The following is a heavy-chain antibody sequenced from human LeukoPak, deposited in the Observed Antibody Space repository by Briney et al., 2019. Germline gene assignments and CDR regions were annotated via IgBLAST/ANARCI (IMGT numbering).Heavy chain of an antibody. CDR2: TSPNSGGT. D-gene: IGHD3-10*01. CDR1: GYTFTFYY. J-gene: IGHJ4*02. Sequence: ASVNLSFKSSGYTFTFYYIHWVRHAPAQGLELKGVTSPNSGGTNYAQKFQGRVTMTRDTSISTAYMELSRLRSDDTAVYYCATGGALLWFLHYWGQGTLVTVSS. V-gene: IGHV1-2*02. CDR3: ATGGALLWFLHY.